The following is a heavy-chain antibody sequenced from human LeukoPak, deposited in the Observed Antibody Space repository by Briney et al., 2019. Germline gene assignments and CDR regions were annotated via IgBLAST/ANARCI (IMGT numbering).Heavy chain of an antibody. V-gene: IGHV1-18*01. Sequence: ASVKVSCKHSGYTFTSYGISWVRQAPGQGLEWMGWISAYNGNTNDAQKLQGRVTMTTDTSTSTAYMELRSLRSDDTAVYYCATNDILPNDYWGQGTLVTVSS. CDR2: ISAYNGNT. CDR3: ATNDILPNDY. D-gene: IGHD2-2*01. J-gene: IGHJ4*02. CDR1: GYTFTSYG.